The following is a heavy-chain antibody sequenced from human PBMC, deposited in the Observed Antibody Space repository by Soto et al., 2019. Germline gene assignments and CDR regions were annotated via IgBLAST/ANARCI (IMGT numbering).Heavy chain of an antibody. CDR2: ISDYGRI. V-gene: IGHV3-74*01. Sequence: GGSLRLSCAASGFTFGNYWMHWVRQAPGKGLVWVSRISDYGRINYADSVKDRFIISRDDARSELYLQLNDLRVEDTVTYYCARGGPRPIDHWGQGALVTVSS. CDR1: GFTFGNYW. J-gene: IGHJ4*02. D-gene: IGHD3-16*01. CDR3: ARGGPRPIDH.